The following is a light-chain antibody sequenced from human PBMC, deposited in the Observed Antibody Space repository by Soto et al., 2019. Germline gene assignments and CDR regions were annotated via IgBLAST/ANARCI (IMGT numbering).Light chain of an antibody. CDR3: QQYYSLPPT. V-gene: IGKV4-1*01. CDR2: WAS. CDR1: QSVLYRSNTKNY. Sequence: DIVMTQSPDSLAVSLGERATINCKSSQSVLYRSNTKNYLAWYQQKPGQPPNLLIYWASTRESGVPDRFSGSGSGTDFTLNISSLQAEDVAVYYCQQYYSLPPTFGQGTKVEIK. J-gene: IGKJ1*01.